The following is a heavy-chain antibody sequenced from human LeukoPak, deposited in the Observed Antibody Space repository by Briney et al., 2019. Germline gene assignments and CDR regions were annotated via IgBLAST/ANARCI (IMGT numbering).Heavy chain of an antibody. CDR3: AGAVTMIVAGGAFDI. Sequence: ASVKVSCKASGYTFTGYYMHWVRQAPGQGHEWMGWINPNSGGTNYAQKFQGRVTMTRDTSISTAYMELSRLRSDDTAVYFCAGAVTMIVAGGAFDIWGQGTMVTVSS. D-gene: IGHD3-22*01. J-gene: IGHJ3*02. CDR2: INPNSGGT. CDR1: GYTFTGYY. V-gene: IGHV1-2*02.